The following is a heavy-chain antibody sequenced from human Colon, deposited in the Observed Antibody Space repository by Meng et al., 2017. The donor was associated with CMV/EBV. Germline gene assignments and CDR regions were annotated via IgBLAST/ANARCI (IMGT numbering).Heavy chain of an antibody. Sequence: ASVKVSCKASGSTFTSNYVHWVRQAPGQGLEWVGIINPSGGSTNYAQRFQGRVTMTRDTSTSTVYMELSSLRSEDTAVYYCARGGDYSNTGYYYGLDVWGQGTTVTVSS. D-gene: IGHD4-11*01. J-gene: IGHJ6*02. V-gene: IGHV1-46*01. CDR1: GSTFTSNY. CDR3: ARGGDYSNTGYYYGLDV. CDR2: INPSGGST.